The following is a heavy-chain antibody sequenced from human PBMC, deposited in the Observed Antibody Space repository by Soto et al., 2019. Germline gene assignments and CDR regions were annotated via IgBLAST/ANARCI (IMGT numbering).Heavy chain of an antibody. Sequence: GGSLRLSGAASGFTFNTYNMNWVRQAPGKGLEWVSYISDSSSTIHYADSVKGRFTISRDNAKNSLYLQMNSLTAEDTAVYYCARDDYPYYDDSSGYHFDYWGQGA. CDR3: ARDDYPYYDDSSGYHFDY. D-gene: IGHD3-22*01. CDR2: ISDSSSTI. V-gene: IGHV3-48*01. CDR1: GFTFNTYN. J-gene: IGHJ4*02.